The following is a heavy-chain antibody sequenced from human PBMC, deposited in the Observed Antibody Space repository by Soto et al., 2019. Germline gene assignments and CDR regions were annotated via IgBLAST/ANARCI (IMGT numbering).Heavy chain of an antibody. J-gene: IGHJ4*02. CDR3: APWFGAFDY. Sequence: QVQLVESGGGVVQPGRSLRLSCAASGFTFSSYGWHWVGQAQGKGLEWVAVISYDGSNKYYADSVKGRFTISRDNSKNTLYLQMNSLRAEDTAVYYCAPWFGAFDYWGQGTLVTVSS. CDR2: ISYDGSNK. D-gene: IGHD3-10*01. CDR1: GFTFSSYG. V-gene: IGHV3-30*03.